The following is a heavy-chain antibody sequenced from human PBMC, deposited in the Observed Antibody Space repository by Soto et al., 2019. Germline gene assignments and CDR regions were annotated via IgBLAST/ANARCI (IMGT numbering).Heavy chain of an antibody. V-gene: IGHV4-39*01. CDR3: ARHPDYGSGSYPFDY. CDR2: IYYSGST. J-gene: IGHJ4*02. CDR1: GGSISSSSYY. Sequence: QLQLQESGPGLVKPSETLSLTCTVSGGSISSSSYYWGWIRQPPGKGLEWIGSIYYSGSTYYNPSLKGRVTISVDTSKNQFALKLSSVTAADTAVYYCARHPDYGSGSYPFDYWGQGTLVTVSS. D-gene: IGHD3-10*01.